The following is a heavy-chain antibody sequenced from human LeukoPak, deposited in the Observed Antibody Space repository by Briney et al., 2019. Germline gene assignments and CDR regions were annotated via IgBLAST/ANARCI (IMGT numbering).Heavy chain of an antibody. D-gene: IGHD3-22*01. J-gene: IGHJ4*02. CDR1: GYTFTSYA. Sequence: GASVKVSCKASGYTFTSYAMHWVRQAPGQRLEWMGWINAGNGNTKYSQKFQGRVTITRDTSASTAYMELSSLRSEDTAVYYCASQSVPSTYYYDSSGPGGFDYWGQGTLVTVSS. V-gene: IGHV1-3*01. CDR2: INAGNGNT. CDR3: ASQSVPSTYYYDSSGPGGFDY.